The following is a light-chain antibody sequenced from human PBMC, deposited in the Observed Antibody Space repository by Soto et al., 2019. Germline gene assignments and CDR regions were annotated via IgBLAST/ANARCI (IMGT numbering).Light chain of an antibody. CDR3: CSYAGGYTLV. V-gene: IGLV2-11*01. CDR2: DVT. Sequence: QSALTQPRSVSESPGQSVTISCSGTRSDVGNYIYVSWYQHHPGKAPKLIIYDVTKRPSGVPDRFSGSNSGNTASLTISGLQAEDEADYYCCSYAGGYTLVFGGGTKLTVL. CDR1: RSDVGNYIY. J-gene: IGLJ3*02.